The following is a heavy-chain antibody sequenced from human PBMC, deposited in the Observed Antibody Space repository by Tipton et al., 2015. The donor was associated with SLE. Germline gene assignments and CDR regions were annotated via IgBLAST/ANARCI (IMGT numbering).Heavy chain of an antibody. V-gene: IGHV3-7*05. Sequence: SLRLSCAASGFTFSSYWMSWVRQAPGKGLEWVANIKQGGSEKYYVDSVKGRFTISRDNAKNSLYLQMNSLRAEDTAVYYCAREGFDVWGSYRYRWYFDLWRRGTLVTVSS. J-gene: IGHJ2*01. CDR2: IKQGGSEK. CDR1: GFTFSSYW. D-gene: IGHD3-16*02. CDR3: AREGFDVWGSYRYRWYFDL.